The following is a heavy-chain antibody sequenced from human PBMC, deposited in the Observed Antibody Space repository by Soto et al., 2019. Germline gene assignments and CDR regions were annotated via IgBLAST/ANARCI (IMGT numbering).Heavy chain of an antibody. CDR3: ARARYYDILTGYYSAPLGWFDP. D-gene: IGHD3-9*01. V-gene: IGHV4-30-2*01. CDR2: IYHSGST. CDR1: GGSISSGGYS. J-gene: IGHJ5*02. Sequence: PSETLSLTCAVSGGSISSGGYSWSWIRQPPGKGLEWIGYIYHSGSTYYNPSLKSRVTISVDRSKNQFSLKLSSVTAADTAVYYCARARYYDILTGYYSAPLGWFDPWGQGTLVTVSS.